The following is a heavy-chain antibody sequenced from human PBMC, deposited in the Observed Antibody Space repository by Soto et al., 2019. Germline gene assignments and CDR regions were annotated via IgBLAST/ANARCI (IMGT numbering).Heavy chain of an antibody. J-gene: IGHJ6*02. Sequence: GASVKVSCKASGYTFTGYYMHWVRQAPGQGLEWMGWINPNSGGTNYAQKFQGWVTMTRDTSISTAYMELSRLRSDDTAVYYCARANTDVYYYGMDVWGQGTTVTVSS. CDR2: INPNSGGT. CDR3: ARANTDVYYYGMDV. D-gene: IGHD7-27*01. V-gene: IGHV1-2*04. CDR1: GYTFTGYY.